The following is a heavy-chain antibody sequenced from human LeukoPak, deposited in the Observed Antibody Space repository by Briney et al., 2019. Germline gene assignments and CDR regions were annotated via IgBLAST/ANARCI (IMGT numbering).Heavy chain of an antibody. J-gene: IGHJ4*02. CDR3: AIFYGSGRYYFDY. CDR2: INPNSGGT. CDR1: GYTFTGYY. V-gene: IGHV1-2*02. Sequence: ASVKVSCKASGYTFTGYYMHWVRQAPGQGLEWMGWINPNSGGTNYAQKFQGRVTMTRDTSISTAYMELSRLRADDTAVYYCAIFYGSGRYYFDYWGQGTLVTVSS. D-gene: IGHD3-10*01.